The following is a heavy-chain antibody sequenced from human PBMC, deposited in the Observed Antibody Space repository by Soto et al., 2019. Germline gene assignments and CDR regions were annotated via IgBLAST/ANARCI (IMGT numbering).Heavy chain of an antibody. V-gene: IGHV3-7*05. D-gene: IGHD2-2*01. Sequence: EVQLVESGGGLVQPGGSLRLSCAASEFTFSSYWMNWVRQAPGKGLEWVANIKEDGSEKYYVDSVKGRFTISRDNAKNSLYLLMNSLRGVDTAVCYCARDLGAPGRGSAVGYYYHYGMDVWGQGTTVTVSS. J-gene: IGHJ6*02. CDR2: IKEDGSEK. CDR3: ARDLGAPGRGSAVGYYYHYGMDV. CDR1: EFTFSSYW.